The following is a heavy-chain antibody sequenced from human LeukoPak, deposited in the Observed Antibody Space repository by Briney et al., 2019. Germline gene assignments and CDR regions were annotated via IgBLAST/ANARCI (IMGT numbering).Heavy chain of an antibody. CDR3: ARRVAVADNYFDY. CDR1: GFTFNNYS. J-gene: IGHJ4*02. V-gene: IGHV3-21*01. Sequence: GGSLRLSCAASGFTFNNYSMNWVRQAPGKGLEWVSSISNSSSYIYYADSVKGRFTISRDNAKNSLYLQMNSLRAEDTGVYYCARRVAVADNYFDYWGQGTLVTVSS. CDR2: ISNSSSYI. D-gene: IGHD6-19*01.